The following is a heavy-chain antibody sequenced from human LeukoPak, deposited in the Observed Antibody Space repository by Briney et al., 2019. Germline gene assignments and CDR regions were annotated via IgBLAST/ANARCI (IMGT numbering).Heavy chain of an antibody. CDR3: ARDFVVVTAPEAFDI. CDR2: IYYSGST. Sequence: SQTLSLTCTVSGGSISSSSYYWGWIRQPPGKGLEWIGSIYYSGSTYYNPSLKSRVTISVDTSKNQFSLKLSSVTAADTAVYYCARDFVVVTAPEAFDIWGQGTMVTVSS. J-gene: IGHJ3*02. D-gene: IGHD2-21*02. CDR1: GGSISSSSYY. V-gene: IGHV4-39*07.